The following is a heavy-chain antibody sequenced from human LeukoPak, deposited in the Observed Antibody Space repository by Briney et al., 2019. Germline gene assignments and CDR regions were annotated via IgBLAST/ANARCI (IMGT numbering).Heavy chain of an antibody. Sequence: PGGSLRLSCAASGFTFTDYWMSWVRQAPGKGLEWVANIKRDGSEKYYVDSVRDRFTISRDNAKNSLYLQMSSLRAEDTATYYCARDPYDRGGYGAFDLWGLGTAITVSS. CDR2: IKRDGSEK. V-gene: IGHV3-7*01. J-gene: IGHJ3*01. CDR1: GFTFTDYW. D-gene: IGHD3-22*01. CDR3: ARDPYDRGGYGAFDL.